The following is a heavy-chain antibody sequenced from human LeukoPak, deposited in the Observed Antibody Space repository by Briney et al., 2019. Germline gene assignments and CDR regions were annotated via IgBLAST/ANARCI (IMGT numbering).Heavy chain of an antibody. V-gene: IGHV4-34*01. CDR2: MNHSGST. Sequence: PSETLSLTCAVYGGSFSGYYWSWIRQPPGKGLEWIGEMNHSGSTNYNPSLKSRVTISVDTSKKQFSLKLSSVTPADTAVYYCARGYDXLTGYTRSFDYWGQGTLVTVSS. CDR1: GGSFSGYY. J-gene: IGHJ4*02. CDR3: ARGYDXLTGYTRSFDY. D-gene: IGHD3-9*01.